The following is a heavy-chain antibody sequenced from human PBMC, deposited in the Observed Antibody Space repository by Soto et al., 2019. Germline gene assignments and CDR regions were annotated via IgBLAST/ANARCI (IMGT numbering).Heavy chain of an antibody. Sequence: PGGSLRLSCAASGFTVSSNYMSWVRQAPGKGLEWVSVIYSGGSTYYADSVKGRFTISRDNSKNTLYLQMNSLRAEDTAVYYCARVNGYSSSLWFYYYGMDVWGQGTTVTVSS. CDR3: ARVNGYSSSLWFYYYGMDV. CDR2: IYSGGST. CDR1: GFTVSSNY. D-gene: IGHD6-6*01. J-gene: IGHJ6*02. V-gene: IGHV3-53*01.